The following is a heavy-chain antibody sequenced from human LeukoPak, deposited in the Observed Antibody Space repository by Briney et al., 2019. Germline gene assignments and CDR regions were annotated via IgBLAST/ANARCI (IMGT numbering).Heavy chain of an antibody. J-gene: IGHJ3*02. D-gene: IGHD3-16*01. CDR2: ISYDGSDK. CDR1: GFSLRNHA. CDR3: ARDNYVSAFDI. V-gene: IGHV3-30*04. Sequence: PGGSLRLSCGASGFSLRNHAMHWVRQAPGKGLEWVAVISYDGSDKVYADSVKGRCTISRDNSKNTLSLQMDSLRVEDTALYYCARDNYVSAFDIWGQGTMVIASS.